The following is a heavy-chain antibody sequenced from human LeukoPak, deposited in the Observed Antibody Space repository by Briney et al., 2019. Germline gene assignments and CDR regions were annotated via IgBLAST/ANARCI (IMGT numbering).Heavy chain of an antibody. CDR1: GFTFRDFS. J-gene: IGHJ4*02. Sequence: GGSLRLSCAASGFTFRDFSMHWVRQAPGKGLEWVSLISGDGGSTYYADSVKGRFTISRDNSKNSLYLQMNSLRTEDTALYYCAKSGGGFWSGYYLYYFDYWGQGTLVTVSS. CDR3: AKSGGGFWSGYYLYYFDY. V-gene: IGHV3-43*02. CDR2: ISGDGGST. D-gene: IGHD3-3*01.